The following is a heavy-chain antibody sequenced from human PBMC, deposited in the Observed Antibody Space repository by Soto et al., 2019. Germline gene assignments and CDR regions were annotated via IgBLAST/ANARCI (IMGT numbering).Heavy chain of an antibody. J-gene: IGHJ6*02. Sequence: GASVKVSCKASGYTFTSYDINWVRQATGQGLEWMGWMNPNSGNTGYAQKFQGRVTMTRNTSISTAYMELSSLRSEDTAVYYCNVWGSYRYGMDVWGQGTTVTVSS. V-gene: IGHV1-8*01. CDR1: GYTFTSYD. D-gene: IGHD3-16*02. CDR3: NVWGSYRYGMDV. CDR2: MNPNSGNT.